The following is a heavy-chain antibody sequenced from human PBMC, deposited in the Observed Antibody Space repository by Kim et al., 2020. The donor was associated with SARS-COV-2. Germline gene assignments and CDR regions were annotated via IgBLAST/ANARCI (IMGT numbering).Heavy chain of an antibody. Sequence: SETLSLTCAVSGGSISSSNWWSWVRQPPGKGLEWIGEIYHSGSTNSNPTLKSRVTISVDKTKNQSSLKLSSVTAADTAVYYCARYGQLERRYYFDYWGQGTLVTVSS. CDR3: ARYGQLERRYYFDY. CDR1: GGSISSSNW. J-gene: IGHJ4*02. V-gene: IGHV4-4*02. D-gene: IGHD1-1*01. CDR2: IYHSGST.